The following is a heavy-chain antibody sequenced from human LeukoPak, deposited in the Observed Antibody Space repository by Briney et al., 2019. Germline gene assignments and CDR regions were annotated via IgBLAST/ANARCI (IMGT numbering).Heavy chain of an antibody. Sequence: ASVKVSCKASGYTFTSYGINWVRQAPGQGLEWMGWISAYNGDTNYAQKLQGRVTMTTDTSTSTAYMELRSLRSDDTAVYYCARDLSYGYYYMDVWGKGTTVTVSS. CDR1: GYTFTSYG. CDR3: ARDLSYGYYYMDV. J-gene: IGHJ6*03. D-gene: IGHD5-18*01. V-gene: IGHV1-18*01. CDR2: ISAYNGDT.